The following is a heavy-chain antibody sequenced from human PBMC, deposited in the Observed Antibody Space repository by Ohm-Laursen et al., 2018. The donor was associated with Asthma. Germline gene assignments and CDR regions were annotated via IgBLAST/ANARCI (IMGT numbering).Heavy chain of an antibody. J-gene: IGHJ3*02. CDR1: GFSFSNFC. CDR3: AQDWGVPHYAFDI. CDR2: ISYVGSTK. V-gene: IGHV3-30*18. D-gene: IGHD3-16*01. Sequence: SLRLSCAASGFSFSNFCMFWVRQAPGKGLEWVAFISYVGSTKYYADSVQGRFTISRDNSKDTLYLQMNSLRADDTAVYYCAQDWGVPHYAFDIWGQGSLVTVSS.